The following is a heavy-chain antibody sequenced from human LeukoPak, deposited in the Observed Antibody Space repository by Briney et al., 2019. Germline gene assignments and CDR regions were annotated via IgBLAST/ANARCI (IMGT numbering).Heavy chain of an antibody. Sequence: SETLSLTCTLSGGSISSYYWSWIRQPPGKGLEWIGYIYYSGSTNYNPSLKSRVTISVDTSKNQFSLRLSSVTAADTAVYYCARSISDPPYYYYYMYVWGKGTTVTVSS. V-gene: IGHV4-59*01. CDR1: GGSISSYY. J-gene: IGHJ6*03. D-gene: IGHD2-21*01. CDR2: IYYSGST. CDR3: ARSISDPPYYYYYMYV.